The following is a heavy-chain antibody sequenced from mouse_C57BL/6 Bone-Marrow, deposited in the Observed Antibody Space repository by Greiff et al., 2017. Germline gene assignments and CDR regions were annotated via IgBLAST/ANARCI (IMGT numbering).Heavy chain of an antibody. CDR1: GFTFSSYA. D-gene: IGHD1-1*01. V-gene: IGHV5-9-1*02. CDR3: TRDHHGSSYDYAMDY. J-gene: IGHJ4*01. CDR2: ISSGGDYI. Sequence: EVQVVESGEGLVKPGGSLKLSCAASGFTFSSYAMSWVRQTPEKRLEWVAYISSGGDYIYYADTVKGRFTISRDNARNTLYLQMSSLKSEDTAMYYCTRDHHGSSYDYAMDYWGQGTSVTVCS.